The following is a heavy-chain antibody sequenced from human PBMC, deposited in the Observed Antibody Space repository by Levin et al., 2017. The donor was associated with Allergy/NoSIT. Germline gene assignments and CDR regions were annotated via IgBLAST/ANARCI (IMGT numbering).Heavy chain of an antibody. CDR1: GFIFSSYE. D-gene: IGHD3-3*01. CDR3: ARQLGNFWSGYNYFDY. V-gene: IGHV3-48*03. J-gene: IGHJ4*02. CDR2: ISSTGSTI. Sequence: GESLKISCAASGFIFSSYEMNWVRRAPGKGLEWVSYISSTGSTIYSADSVKGRFTISRDNAKNSLYLHMNSLRAEDTAVYYCARQLGNFWSGYNYFDYWGQGTLVTVSS.